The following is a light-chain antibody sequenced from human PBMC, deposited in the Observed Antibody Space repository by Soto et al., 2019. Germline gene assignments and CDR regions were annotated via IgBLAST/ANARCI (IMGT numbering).Light chain of an antibody. CDR1: QRVSNSY. J-gene: IGKJ1*01. CDR3: QQYVSSPRT. CDR2: DAS. Sequence: EIVLTQSPGTLSLSPGYRATLSCRASQRVSNSYLAWYQQKPGQAPRLLIYDASTRAAGVPDRFSGSESGTDFTLTINRLQPEDFAVYYCQQYVSSPRTFGQGTRVEIK. V-gene: IGKV3-20*01.